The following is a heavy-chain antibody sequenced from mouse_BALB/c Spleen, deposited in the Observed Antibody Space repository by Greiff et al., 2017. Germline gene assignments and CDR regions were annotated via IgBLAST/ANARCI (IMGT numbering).Heavy chain of an antibody. CDR2: IWAGGST. CDR3: ARSYYYGSSYVYAMDY. Sequence: VHLVESGPGLVAPSQSLSITCTVSGFSLTSYGVHWVRQPPGKGLEWLGVIWAGGSTNYNSALMSRLSISKDNSKSQVFLKMNSLQTDDTAMYYCARSYYYGSSYVYAMDYWGQGTSVTVSS. D-gene: IGHD1-1*01. V-gene: IGHV2-9*02. J-gene: IGHJ4*01. CDR1: GFSLTSYG.